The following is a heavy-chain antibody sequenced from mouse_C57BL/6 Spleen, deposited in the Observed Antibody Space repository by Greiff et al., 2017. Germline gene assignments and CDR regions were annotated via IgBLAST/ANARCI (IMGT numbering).Heavy chain of an antibody. CDR1: GYTFTSYL. V-gene: IGHV1-55*01. CDR2: IYPGSGST. CDR3: AREIYGSSYLYAMDY. D-gene: IGHD1-1*01. Sequence: VQLQQPGAELVKPGASVKMSCKASGYTFTSYLITWVKQRPGQGLEWIGDIYPGSGSTNYNEKFKSNATLTVDTSSSTAYMQLSSLTSEDSAVYYCAREIYGSSYLYAMDYWGQGTSVTVSS. J-gene: IGHJ4*01.